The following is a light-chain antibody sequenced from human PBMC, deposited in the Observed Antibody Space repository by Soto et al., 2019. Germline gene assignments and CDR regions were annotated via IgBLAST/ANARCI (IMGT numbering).Light chain of an antibody. CDR3: QRYNNWPLT. V-gene: IGKV3D-15*01. J-gene: IGKJ4*01. CDR1: QSVRTN. CDR2: GAS. Sequence: EIVLTQSPGTLSLSPGERATLSCRASQSVRTNYLAWYQQRPGQAPRLLIYGASTRATGVPARFSGGGSGTEFTLTINSLQSEDFAVYYCQRYNNWPLTFGGGTKVDIK.